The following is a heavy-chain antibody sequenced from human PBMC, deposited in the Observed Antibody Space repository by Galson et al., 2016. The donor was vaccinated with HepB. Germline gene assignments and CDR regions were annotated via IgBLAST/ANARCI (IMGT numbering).Heavy chain of an antibody. CDR3: TTDRGNDWKFGLAVD. D-gene: IGHD1-1*01. CDR1: GFTFSNAW. Sequence: SLRLSCAASGFTFSNAWMTWVRQAPGKGLEWVGRIKSTTDGGTTDYAAPVEGRFIISRDDSRKTLYLRMNSLKTEDTAIYYCTTDRGNDWKFGLAVDWGQGTQVTVSS. CDR2: IKSTTDGGTT. J-gene: IGHJ4*02. V-gene: IGHV3-15*01.